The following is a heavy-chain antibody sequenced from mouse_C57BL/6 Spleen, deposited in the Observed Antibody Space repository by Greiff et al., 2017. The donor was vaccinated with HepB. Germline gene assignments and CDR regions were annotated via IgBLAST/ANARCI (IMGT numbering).Heavy chain of an antibody. D-gene: IGHD4-1*01. CDR3: TRENWEEDY. CDR1: GYTFTDYE. Sequence: QVQLKESGAELVRPGASVTLSCKASGYTFTDYEMHWVKQTPVHGLEWIGAIDPETGGTAYNQKFKGKAILTADKSSSTAYMELRSLTSEDSAVYYCTRENWEEDYWGQGTTLTVSS. V-gene: IGHV1-15*01. CDR2: IDPETGGT. J-gene: IGHJ2*01.